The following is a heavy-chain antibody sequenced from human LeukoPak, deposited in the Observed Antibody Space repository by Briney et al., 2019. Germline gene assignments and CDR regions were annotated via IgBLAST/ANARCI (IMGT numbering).Heavy chain of an antibody. Sequence: GASVKVSCTASGYTFTSYYMHWVRQAPGQGLEWMGLINPTGGSTGYAQKFQGRVTMTRDMSTSTDYMELSSLRSEDTAIYYCARDNSVGDNAWWFDPWSQGTLVTVSS. D-gene: IGHD1-26*01. CDR3: ARDNSVGDNAWWFDP. CDR1: GYTFTSYY. V-gene: IGHV1-46*01. CDR2: INPTGGST. J-gene: IGHJ5*02.